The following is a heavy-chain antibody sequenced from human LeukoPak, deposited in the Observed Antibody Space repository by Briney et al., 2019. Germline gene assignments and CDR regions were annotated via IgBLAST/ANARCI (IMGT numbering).Heavy chain of an antibody. CDR3: ARDGGVATTENHYYYYYYMDV. CDR1: GVSISSYY. D-gene: IGHD5-12*01. J-gene: IGHJ6*03. Sequence: SETLSLTCTVSGVSISSYYWSWIRQPAGKGLEWIGRIYTSGSTNYNPSLKSRSTMSVDTSKNQFSLKLSSVTAEDTAVYYCARDGGVATTENHYYYYYYMDVWGKGTTVTVSS. V-gene: IGHV4-4*07. CDR2: IYTSGST.